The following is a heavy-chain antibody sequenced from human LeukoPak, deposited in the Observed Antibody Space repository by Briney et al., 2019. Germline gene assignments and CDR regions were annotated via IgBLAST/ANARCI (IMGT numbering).Heavy chain of an antibody. D-gene: IGHD3-10*01. Sequence: GGSLRLSCAASGFTFSSYSMNWVRQAPGKGLEWVSSISSSSSYIYYADSVKGRFTISRDNAKNSLYLQMNSLRAEDTAVYYCAKITMVRGVIGASYYYYMDVWGKGTTVTVSS. CDR1: GFTFSSYS. V-gene: IGHV3-21*01. CDR2: ISSSSSYI. J-gene: IGHJ6*03. CDR3: AKITMVRGVIGASYYYYMDV.